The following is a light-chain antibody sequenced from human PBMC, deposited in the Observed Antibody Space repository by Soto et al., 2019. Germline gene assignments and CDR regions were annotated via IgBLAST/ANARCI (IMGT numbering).Light chain of an antibody. Sequence: EVVMTQSPATLSVSPGERATLSCRASESVSSNLAWYQQRPGQAPRLVIYGASTRAAGISDRFRGSGSGTEFTLTISSLRSEDSAIYYCQQYFEWPPRTVGQGTKVDIK. CDR3: QQYFEWPPRT. J-gene: IGKJ1*01. CDR2: GAS. CDR1: ESVSSN. V-gene: IGKV3-15*01.